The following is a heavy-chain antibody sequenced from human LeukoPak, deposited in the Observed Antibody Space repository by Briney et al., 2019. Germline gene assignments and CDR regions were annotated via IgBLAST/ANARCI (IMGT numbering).Heavy chain of an antibody. J-gene: IGHJ4*02. CDR3: AKALSGSYSNFDY. CDR2: ITGSGIST. Sequence: GGSLRLSCAASGFTFSNCAMSWVRQAPGKGLEWVSAITGSGISTYYADSVKGRFTMSRDNSKNTLYLQMNSLRAEDTAVYYCAKALSGSYSNFDYWGQGTLVTVSS. V-gene: IGHV3-23*01. CDR1: GFTFSNCA. D-gene: IGHD1-26*01.